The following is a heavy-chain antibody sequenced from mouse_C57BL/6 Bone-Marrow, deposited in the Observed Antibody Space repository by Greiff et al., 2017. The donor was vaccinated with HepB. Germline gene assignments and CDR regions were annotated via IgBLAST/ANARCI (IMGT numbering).Heavy chain of an antibody. J-gene: IGHJ1*03. D-gene: IGHD1-1*01. V-gene: IGHV10-1*01. CDR2: IRSKSNNYAT. CDR3: VRRGTVVAKDGYFDV. CDR1: GFSFNTYA. Sequence: EVMLVESGGGLVQPKGSLKLSCAASGFSFNTYAMNWVRQAPGKGLEWVARIRSKSNNYATYYADSVKDRFTISRDDSESMLYLQMNNLKTEDTAMYYCVRRGTVVAKDGYFDVWGTGTTVTVSS.